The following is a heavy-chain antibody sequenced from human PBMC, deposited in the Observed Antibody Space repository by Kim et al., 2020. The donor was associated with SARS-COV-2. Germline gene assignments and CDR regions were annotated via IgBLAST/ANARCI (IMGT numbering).Heavy chain of an antibody. D-gene: IGHD6-19*01. V-gene: IGHV3-23*01. CDR3: AKAQPLSSGWYVLED. CDR1: GFTVNNFA. CDR2: DPGGGGRT. J-gene: IGHJ4*02. Sequence: GGSLRLSCGASGFTVNNFAMSWVRQAPGKGLEWVSTDPGGGGRTFYADSVKGRFTISRDNSKNTVFLQMNSVRAEDTAVYYCAKAQPLSSGWYVLEDWGQGEPVTVSS.